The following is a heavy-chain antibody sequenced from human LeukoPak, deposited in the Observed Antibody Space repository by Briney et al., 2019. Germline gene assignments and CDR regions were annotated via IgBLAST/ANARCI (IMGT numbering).Heavy chain of an antibody. CDR1: GYTFTSYG. V-gene: IGHV1-18*01. CDR3: AASITTYYYYYGMDV. J-gene: IGHJ6*02. Sequence: ASVKVSCKASGYTFTSYGISWVRQAPGQGLEWMGWISAYNGNTNYAQKLQGRVTMTTDTSTCTAYMGLRSLRSDDTAVYYCAASITTYYYYYGMDVWGQGTTVTVSS. D-gene: IGHD3-22*01. CDR2: ISAYNGNT.